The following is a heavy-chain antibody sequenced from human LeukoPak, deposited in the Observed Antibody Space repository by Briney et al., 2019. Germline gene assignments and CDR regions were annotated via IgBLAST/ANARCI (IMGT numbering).Heavy chain of an antibody. CDR1: GFTFSTYA. Sequence: GWSLRLSCSASGFTFSTYAMHWVSQAPGKGLEHVSTINTNGDDTYYADSVKGRFTISRDNSKRTLYLQMSSLRAEDTAVYYCVKDLRGGGYYTSFDYWGQGTLVTVSS. J-gene: IGHJ4*02. D-gene: IGHD3-10*01. V-gene: IGHV3-64D*09. CDR3: VKDLRGGGYYTSFDY. CDR2: INTNGDDT.